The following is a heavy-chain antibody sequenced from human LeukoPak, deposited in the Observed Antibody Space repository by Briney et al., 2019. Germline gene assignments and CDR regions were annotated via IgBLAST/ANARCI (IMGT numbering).Heavy chain of an antibody. CDR3: ARHEWRDAADY. D-gene: IGHD5-24*01. CDR1: GGSFSGYY. Sequence: SETLSLTCAVYGGSFSGYYWSWIRQPPGKGLEWIGEINYSGSTDYNPSLKSRISVSVDTSKNQFSLKLSSVTAADTGVYYCARHEWRDAADYWGQGTLVTVSS. CDR2: INYSGST. J-gene: IGHJ4*02. V-gene: IGHV4-34*01.